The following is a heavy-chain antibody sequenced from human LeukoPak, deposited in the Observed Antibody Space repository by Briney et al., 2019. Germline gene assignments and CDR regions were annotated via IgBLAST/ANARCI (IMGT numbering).Heavy chain of an antibody. CDR3: ARVVAATLYFDY. V-gene: IGHV4-59*01. CDR1: GGSISSYY. CDR2: IYYSGST. D-gene: IGHD2-15*01. Sequence: SETLSLTCTVSGGSISSYYWSWIRQPPGKGLEWIGYIYYSGSTNYNPSLKSRVTISVDTSKNQFSLKLSSVTAADTAVYYCARVVAATLYFDYWGQGTLVTVSS. J-gene: IGHJ4*02.